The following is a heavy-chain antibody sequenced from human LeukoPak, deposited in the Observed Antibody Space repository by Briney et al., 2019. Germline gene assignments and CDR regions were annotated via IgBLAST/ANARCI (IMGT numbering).Heavy chain of an antibody. Sequence: PSETLSLTCTLSGGSISSYYWSWIRQPPGKGLEWIGYIYYSGSTNYNPSLKSRVTISVDTSKNQFSLKLSSVTAADTAVYYCASQRWLRPFDYWGQGTLVTVSS. J-gene: IGHJ4*02. CDR3: ASQRWLRPFDY. CDR1: GGSISSYY. D-gene: IGHD5-24*01. V-gene: IGHV4-59*01. CDR2: IYYSGST.